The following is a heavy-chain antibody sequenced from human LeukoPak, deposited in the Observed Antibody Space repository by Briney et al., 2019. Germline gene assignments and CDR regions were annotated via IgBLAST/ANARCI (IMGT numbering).Heavy chain of an antibody. D-gene: IGHD3-10*01. CDR3: ARAVRYYGSGSYGYYFDY. Sequence: ASVKVSCKASGYTFTSYGISWVRQAPGQGLEWMGWISAYNGNTNYAQKLQGRVTMTTDTSTSTAYMELRGLRSDDTAVYYCARAVRYYGSGSYGYYFDYWGQGTLVTVSS. V-gene: IGHV1-18*01. J-gene: IGHJ4*02. CDR2: ISAYNGNT. CDR1: GYTFTSYG.